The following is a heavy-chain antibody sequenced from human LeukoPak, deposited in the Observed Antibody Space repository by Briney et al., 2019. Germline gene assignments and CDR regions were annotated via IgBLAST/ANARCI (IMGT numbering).Heavy chain of an antibody. Sequence: GGSLRLSCAASGFTFSSYAMSWVRQAPGKGLEWVPAISGSGGSTYYADSVKGRFTISRDNSKNTLYLQMNSLRAEDTAVHYCAKGRTRIAVAPFNFDYWGQGTLVTVSS. V-gene: IGHV3-23*01. CDR1: GFTFSSYA. CDR3: AKGRTRIAVAPFNFDY. CDR2: ISGSGGST. J-gene: IGHJ4*02. D-gene: IGHD6-19*01.